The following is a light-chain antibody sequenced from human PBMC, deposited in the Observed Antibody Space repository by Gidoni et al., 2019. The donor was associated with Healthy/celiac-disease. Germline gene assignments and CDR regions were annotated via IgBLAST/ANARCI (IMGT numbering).Light chain of an antibody. V-gene: IGKV1-9*01. CDR2: AAS. CDR3: QQLNSYPWT. Sequence: DIQLTQSPSFLSASVGDRVTIPCRASQGISSYLAWYQQKPGKAPKLLIYAASTLQSGIPSRFSGSGSGTEFTLTISSLQSEDFATYYCQQLNSYPWTFGQGTKVEIK. CDR1: QGISSY. J-gene: IGKJ1*01.